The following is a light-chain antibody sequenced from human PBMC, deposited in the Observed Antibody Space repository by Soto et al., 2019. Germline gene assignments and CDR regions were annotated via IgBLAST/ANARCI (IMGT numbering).Light chain of an antibody. J-gene: IGLJ1*01. CDR2: EVS. Sequence: QSVLTQPPSASGSPGQSVTISCTGTSSDVGGYNYVSWYQQHPGKAPKLMIYEVSKRPSGVPDRFSGSKSCNTASLTVSGLQPEDESDYYCRSYAGSNKSVFGTGTKLTVL. CDR3: RSYAGSNKSV. CDR1: SSDVGGYNY. V-gene: IGLV2-8*01.